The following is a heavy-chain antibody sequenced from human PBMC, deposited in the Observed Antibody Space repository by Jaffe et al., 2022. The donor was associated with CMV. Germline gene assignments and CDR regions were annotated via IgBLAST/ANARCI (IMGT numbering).Heavy chain of an antibody. Sequence: QLQLQESGPGLVKPSETLSLTCTVSGGSISSSSYYWGWIRQPPGKGLEWIGSIYYSGSTYYNPSLKSRVTISVDTSKNQFSLKLSSVTAADTAVYYCARRDDYGGYFDYWGQGTLVTVSS. CDR3: ARRDDYGGYFDY. D-gene: IGHD4-17*01. CDR2: IYYSGST. J-gene: IGHJ4*02. CDR1: GGSISSSSYY. V-gene: IGHV4-39*01.